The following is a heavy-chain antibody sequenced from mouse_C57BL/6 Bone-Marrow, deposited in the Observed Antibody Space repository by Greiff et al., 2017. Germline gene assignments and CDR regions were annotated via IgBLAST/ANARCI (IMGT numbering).Heavy chain of an antibody. J-gene: IGHJ2*01. V-gene: IGHV1-7*01. CDR2: INPSSGDT. D-gene: IGHD1-1*01. CDR1: GYTFTSYC. Sequence: QVQLQQSGAELAKPGASVKLSCKASGYTFTSYCMHWVQQRPGQGLEWIGYINPSSGDTKYNQKFTDKATLTADKSSSTAYMRLSSLTYEDSAVYYCARAFITTVPYFDYWGQGTTLTVSS. CDR3: ARAFITTVPYFDY.